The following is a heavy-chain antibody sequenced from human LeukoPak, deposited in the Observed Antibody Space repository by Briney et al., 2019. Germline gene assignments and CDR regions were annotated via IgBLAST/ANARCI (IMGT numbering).Heavy chain of an antibody. D-gene: IGHD3-22*01. V-gene: IGHV4-59*01. CDR3: ARFVDGYYDSSGYYPYWYFDL. CDR2: IYYSGST. CDR1: GGSISSYY. Sequence: SETLSLTCTVSGGSISSYYWSWIRQPPGKGLEWIGYIYYSGSTNYNPSLKSRVTISVDTSKNQFSLKLSSVTAADTAVYYCARFVDGYYDSSGYYPYWYFDLWGRGTLVTVSS. J-gene: IGHJ2*01.